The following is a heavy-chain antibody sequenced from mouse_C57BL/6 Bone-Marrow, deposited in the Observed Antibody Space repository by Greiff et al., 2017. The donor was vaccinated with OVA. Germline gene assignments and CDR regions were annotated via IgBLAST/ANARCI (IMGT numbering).Heavy chain of an antibody. CDR1: GYTFTSYW. Sequence: QVQLQQPGTELVKPGASVKLSCKASGYTFTSYWMHWVKQRPGQGLEWIGNINPSNGGTNYNEKFKSKATLTVDKSSSTAYMPRSSLTSEDAAVYYCARGYSNQWYFDVWGTGTTVTVSS. J-gene: IGHJ1*03. CDR2: INPSNGGT. CDR3: ARGYSNQWYFDV. D-gene: IGHD2-5*01. V-gene: IGHV1-53*01.